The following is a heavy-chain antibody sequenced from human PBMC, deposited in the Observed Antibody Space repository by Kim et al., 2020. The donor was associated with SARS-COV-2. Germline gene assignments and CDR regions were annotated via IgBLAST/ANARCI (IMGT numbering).Heavy chain of an antibody. Sequence: EKQYVDSVKGRYTISRDNAKNSLYLQMNSLGAEDTAVYYCARDWVVTAFDYWGQGTLVTVSS. J-gene: IGHJ4*02. CDR2: EK. V-gene: IGHV3-7*01. D-gene: IGHD2-21*02. CDR3: ARDWVVTAFDY.